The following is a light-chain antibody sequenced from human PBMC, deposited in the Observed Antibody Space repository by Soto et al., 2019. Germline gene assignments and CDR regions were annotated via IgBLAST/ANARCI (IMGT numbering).Light chain of an antibody. Sequence: EIVLTQSPGTLSLSAGERVTLSCRASETVRTYLGWYQQKPGQTPRLLVYGASNRAAAVPDRFSGSGCGTDFTLTISRMEIEDFAVYFCQQYGIAPYTFGQGTKLE. V-gene: IGKV3-20*01. CDR2: GAS. CDR1: ETVRTY. CDR3: QQYGIAPYT. J-gene: IGKJ2*01.